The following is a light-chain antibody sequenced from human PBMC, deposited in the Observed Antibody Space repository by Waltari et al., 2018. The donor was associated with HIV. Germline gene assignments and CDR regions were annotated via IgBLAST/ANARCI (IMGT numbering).Light chain of an antibody. V-gene: IGLV8-61*01. Sequence: QTVVTQEPSLSVSPGGTVTLTCGLSSGSVSPRSYPSWYQPTPGQAPRTLIYNTNIRSSGVSDRFSGSILGNKAALTITGTQADDECDYYCVLYMGSGIWVFGGGTKLTVL. CDR1: SGSVSPRSY. CDR2: NTN. J-gene: IGLJ3*02. CDR3: VLYMGSGIWV.